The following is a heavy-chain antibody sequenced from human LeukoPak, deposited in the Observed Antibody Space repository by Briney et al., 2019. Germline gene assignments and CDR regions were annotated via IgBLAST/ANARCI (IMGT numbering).Heavy chain of an antibody. CDR1: GXSISSYY. CDR2: IYYSGST. Sequence: SETLSLTCTVSGXSISSYYWSWIRQPPGKGLEWIGYIYYSGSTNYNPSLKSRVTISVDTSKNQFSLKLSSVTAADTAVYYCARHKRGSGSYSHTFDYWGQGTLVTVSS. D-gene: IGHD3-10*01. J-gene: IGHJ4*02. V-gene: IGHV4-59*08. CDR3: ARHKRGSGSYSHTFDY.